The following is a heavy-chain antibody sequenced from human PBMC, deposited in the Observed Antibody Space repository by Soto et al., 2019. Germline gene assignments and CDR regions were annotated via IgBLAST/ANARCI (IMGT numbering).Heavy chain of an antibody. CDR1: GGTFSNHV. V-gene: IGHV1-69*13. CDR3: ARGSRDCSGGSCFPLPTAEYFRH. J-gene: IGHJ1*01. Sequence: SVKVSCKASGGTFSNHVFTWVRQAPGQGLEWMGGIIPLFGTSNYAQKFQGRVTLIADESTSTAYMELSSLGSEDTAVYYCARGSRDCSGGSCFPLPTAEYFRHWGQGTLVTVSS. CDR2: IIPLFGTS. D-gene: IGHD2-15*01.